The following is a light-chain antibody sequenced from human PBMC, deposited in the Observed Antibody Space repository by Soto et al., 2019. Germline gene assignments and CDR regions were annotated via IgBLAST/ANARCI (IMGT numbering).Light chain of an antibody. V-gene: IGLV2-8*01. CDR3: ISYAGTSGV. J-gene: IGLJ3*02. CDR1: SSDVGGYNF. CDR2: DVT. Sequence: QSVLTQPPSASGSPGQSVTISCTGSSSDVGGYNFVSWFQQHPGKAPKLIIYDVTKRPSGVPDRFSGSKSGNTASLTVSGLQAEDEDDYYCISYAGTSGVFGGGTKLTVL.